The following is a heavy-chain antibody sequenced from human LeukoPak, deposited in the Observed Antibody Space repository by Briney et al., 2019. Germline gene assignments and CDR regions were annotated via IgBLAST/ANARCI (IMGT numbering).Heavy chain of an antibody. CDR1: GFTFGDYA. J-gene: IGHJ4*02. V-gene: IGHV3-49*03. CDR2: IRSKAYGETT. CDR3: TRDLLSATPFDY. Sequence: GGSLRLSCTASGFTFGDYAMSGFRQAPGKGLEWVGFIRSKAYGETTEYAASVKGRFTISRDDSKSIAYLQMNSLKTEDTAVYYCTRDLLSATPFDYWGQGTLVTVSS. D-gene: IGHD2-15*01.